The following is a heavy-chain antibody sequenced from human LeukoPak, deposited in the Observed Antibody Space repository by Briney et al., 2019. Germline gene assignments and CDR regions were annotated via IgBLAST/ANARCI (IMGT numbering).Heavy chain of an antibody. D-gene: IGHD2-2*01. Sequence: SVKVSCKASGGTFSSYAISWVRQAPGQGLEWMGGIIPIFGTANYAQKFQGRVTITADKSTSTAYMELSSLRSEDTAVYYCATLKAYQLLGNWFDPWGQGTLVTVSS. J-gene: IGHJ5*02. V-gene: IGHV1-69*06. CDR2: IIPIFGTA. CDR1: GGTFSSYA. CDR3: ATLKAYQLLGNWFDP.